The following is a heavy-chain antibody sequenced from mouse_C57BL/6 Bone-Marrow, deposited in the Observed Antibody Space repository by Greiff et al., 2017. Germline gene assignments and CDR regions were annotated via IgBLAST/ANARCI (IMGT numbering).Heavy chain of an antibody. D-gene: IGHD1-1*01. CDR1: GFNIKDDY. V-gene: IGHV14-4*01. Sequence: VQLQQSGAELVRPGASVKLSCTASGFNIKDDYMHWVKQRPEQGLEWIGWIDPENGDTEYAPKFQGKATITADTSSNTAYLQLSSLTSEDTAVYYCTTITTGVADWYFDVWGTGTTVTVSS. CDR2: IDPENGDT. CDR3: TTITTGVADWYFDV. J-gene: IGHJ1*03.